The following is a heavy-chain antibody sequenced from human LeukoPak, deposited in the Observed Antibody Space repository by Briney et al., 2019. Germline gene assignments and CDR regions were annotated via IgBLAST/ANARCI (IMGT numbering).Heavy chain of an antibody. CDR1: GYIFTGYY. V-gene: IGHV1-2*07. CDR2: INPNSGGT. J-gene: IGHJ4*02. Sequence: SVTLSCKASGYIFTGYYMHWVRQAPGQGLEWMGWINPNSGGTNYAHKFQGRVTMTRDTSISTAYMELSRLRSDDTAVYYCARDRPPQLVRPFDYWGQGNLVTVSS. D-gene: IGHD6-13*01. CDR3: ARDRPPQLVRPFDY.